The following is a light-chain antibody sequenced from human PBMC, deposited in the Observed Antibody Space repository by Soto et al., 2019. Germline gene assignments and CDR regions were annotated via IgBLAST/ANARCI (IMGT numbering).Light chain of an antibody. V-gene: IGKV3-15*01. J-gene: IGKJ4*01. CDR3: QQYNRWPLT. CDR2: DAS. Sequence: EIVLTQSPATLSVSPGERATLSCRASQSVNNKVAWYQQKPGQTPRLLIYDASTRATGISGSFSGSGSGTEFTLTISSLQSEDFAVYYCQQYNRWPLTFGGGTKVDI. CDR1: QSVNNK.